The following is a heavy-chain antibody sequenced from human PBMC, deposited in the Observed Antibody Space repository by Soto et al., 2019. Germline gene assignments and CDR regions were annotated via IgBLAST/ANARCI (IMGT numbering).Heavy chain of an antibody. CDR2: IYPGDSDT. V-gene: IGHV5-51*01. CDR3: ARLPIVPAAGYYYGMDV. CDR1: GYSFTSYW. Sequence: GESLKISCKGSGYSFTSYWIRWVRQIPGKGLEWMGIIYPGDSDTRYSPSFQGQVTISADKSISTAYLQWSSLKASDTAMYYCARLPIVPAAGYYYGMDVWGQGTTVTVSS. J-gene: IGHJ6*02. D-gene: IGHD2-2*01.